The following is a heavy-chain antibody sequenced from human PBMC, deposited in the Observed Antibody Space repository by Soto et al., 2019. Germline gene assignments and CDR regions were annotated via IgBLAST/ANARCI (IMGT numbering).Heavy chain of an antibody. D-gene: IGHD2-21*02. Sequence: QVQLQESGPGLVKPSQTLSLTCTVSGGSISRGDYYWGWIRQPPGQGLEWIGYIYYMGSTYYNPSLKSRVTIPVHTSKNQFSLRLSSVTAADTAVYYYARLAYCGGDSYSRFRDAFDIWGQGTMVTVSS. CDR1: GGSISRGDYY. CDR3: ARLAYCGGDSYSRFRDAFDI. J-gene: IGHJ3*02. CDR2: IYYMGST. V-gene: IGHV4-30-4*01.